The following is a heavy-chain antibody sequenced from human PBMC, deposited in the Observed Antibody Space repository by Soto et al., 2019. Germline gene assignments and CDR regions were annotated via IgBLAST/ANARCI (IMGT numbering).Heavy chain of an antibody. CDR3: ARQPPMVRGVPLDY. J-gene: IGHJ4*02. D-gene: IGHD3-10*01. CDR2: IYYSGST. V-gene: IGHV4-39*01. Sequence: QLQLQESGPGLVKPSETLSLTCTVSGGSISSSSYYWGWIRQPPGKGLEWIGSIYYSGSTYYNPSLKSRVTISVDTSKNQFSLKLSSVTAADTAVYYCARQPPMVRGVPLDYWGQGTLVTVSS. CDR1: GGSISSSSYY.